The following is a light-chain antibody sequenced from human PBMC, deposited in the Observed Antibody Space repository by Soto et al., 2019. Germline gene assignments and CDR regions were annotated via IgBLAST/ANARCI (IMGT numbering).Light chain of an antibody. Sequence: EIVMTQSPATLSVSPGERATLSCRASQGVSSNLDWYQQKPGQAPRLLIYDASTRATGIPARFSGSGSGTEFTLTISSLQSEDFAVYYCQQYNNWPPYTFGQGTKLEIK. CDR3: QQYNNWPPYT. J-gene: IGKJ2*01. CDR2: DAS. CDR1: QGVSSN. V-gene: IGKV3-15*01.